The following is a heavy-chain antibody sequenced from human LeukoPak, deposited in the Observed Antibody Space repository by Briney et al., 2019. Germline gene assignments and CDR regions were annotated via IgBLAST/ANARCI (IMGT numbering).Heavy chain of an antibody. V-gene: IGHV1-24*01. CDR3: ARTLRRAVVVTAILGY. CDR1: GHTLTELS. D-gene: IGHD2-21*02. Sequence: GASVKVSCTVSGHTLTELSMQWVRQAPGKGLEWMGGFDPEDGETIYAQKFQGRLTMTEDTSKDTAYMELSSLRSEDTAVYYCARTLRRAVVVTAILGYWGQGTLVTVSS. CDR2: FDPEDGET. J-gene: IGHJ4*02.